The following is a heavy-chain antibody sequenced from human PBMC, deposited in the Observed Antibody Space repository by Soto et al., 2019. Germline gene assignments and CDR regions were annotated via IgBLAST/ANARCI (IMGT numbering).Heavy chain of an antibody. CDR1: GFTFSSYA. J-gene: IGHJ4*02. V-gene: IGHV3-23*01. CDR2: ISGSGGST. CDR3: APGEDYYGSGSYPFDY. D-gene: IGHD3-10*01. Sequence: GGSLRLSCAASGFTFSSYAMSWVRQAPGKGLEWVSAISGSGGSTYYADSVKGRFTISRDNSKNTLYLQMNSLRAEDTAVYYCAPGEDYYGSGSYPFDYWGQGTLVTVSS.